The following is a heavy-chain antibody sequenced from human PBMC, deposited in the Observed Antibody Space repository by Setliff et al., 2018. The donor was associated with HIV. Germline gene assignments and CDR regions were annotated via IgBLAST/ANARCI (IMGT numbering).Heavy chain of an antibody. CDR2: ISGYNSANT. V-gene: IGHV1-18*01. CDR1: RSTFNSHT. Sequence: GASVKVSCKASRSTFNSHTINWVRQAPGQGLDWMGWISGYNSANTRYTPNLQGRVTMTTDTSTGTGYMELRSLRSDDTAVYFCARAELTGEIDYWGQGTLVTVSS. D-gene: IGHD3-9*01. CDR3: ARAELTGEIDY. J-gene: IGHJ4*02.